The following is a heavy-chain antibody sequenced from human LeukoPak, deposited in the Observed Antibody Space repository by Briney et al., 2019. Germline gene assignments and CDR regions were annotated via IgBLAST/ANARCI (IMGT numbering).Heavy chain of an antibody. CDR1: GGSFSGYY. CDR2: INHSGST. Sequence: PSETLSLTCAVYGGSFSGYYWSWIRQPPGKGLEWIGEINHSGSTNYNPSLKSRVTISVDTSKNQFSLKLSPVTAADTAVYYCASGFPWFDPWGQGTLVTVSS. CDR3: ASGFPWFDP. V-gene: IGHV4-34*01. J-gene: IGHJ5*02.